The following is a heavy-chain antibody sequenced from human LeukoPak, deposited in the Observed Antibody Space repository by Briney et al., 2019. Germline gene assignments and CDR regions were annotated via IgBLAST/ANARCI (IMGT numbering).Heavy chain of an antibody. CDR2: IKQDGSEK. CDR1: GFTFSSYW. Sequence: GGSLRLSCAASGFTFSSYWMSWVRQAPGKGLEWVANIKQDGSEKYYVDSVKGRFTISRDNAKNSLYLQMNSLRAEDTAVYYCARDSNYYDSSGYYTPDFDYWGQGTLVTASS. CDR3: ARDSNYYDSSGYYTPDFDY. J-gene: IGHJ4*02. V-gene: IGHV3-7*01. D-gene: IGHD3-22*01.